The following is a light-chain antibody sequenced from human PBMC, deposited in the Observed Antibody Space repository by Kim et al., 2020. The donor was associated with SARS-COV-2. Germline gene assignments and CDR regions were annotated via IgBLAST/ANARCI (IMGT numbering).Light chain of an antibody. V-gene: IGLV1-40*01. CDR3: QSYDSSLSGFYV. J-gene: IGLJ1*01. CDR1: SSHNGTVYA. Sequence: VTISCPGSSSHNGTVYAVHWYQQLPRTAPKLLIFGNSNRPSGGPDRFSGSKSGTSASLAITGLQAEDEADYYCQSYDSSLSGFYVFGTGTKVTVL. CDR2: GNS.